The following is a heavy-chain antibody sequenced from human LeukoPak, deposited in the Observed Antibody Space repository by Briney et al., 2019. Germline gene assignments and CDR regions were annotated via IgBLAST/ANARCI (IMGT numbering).Heavy chain of an antibody. D-gene: IGHD3-10*01. CDR3: VREWFGELLMGFDY. Sequence: ASVKVSCKASGGTFSGYAISWVRQAPGQGLEWMGRIIPILGIANYAQKFQGRVTITADKSTSTAYMELSSLRSEDTAVYYCVREWFGELLMGFDYWGQGTLVTVSS. J-gene: IGHJ4*02. CDR1: GGTFSGYA. CDR2: IIPILGIA. V-gene: IGHV1-69*04.